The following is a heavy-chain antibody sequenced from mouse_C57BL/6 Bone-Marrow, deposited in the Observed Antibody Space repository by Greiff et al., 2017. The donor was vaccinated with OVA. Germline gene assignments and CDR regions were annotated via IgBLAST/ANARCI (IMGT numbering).Heavy chain of an antibody. D-gene: IGHD1-1*01. CDR2: INPNYGTT. V-gene: IGHV1-39*01. Sequence: EVQLQQSGPELVKPGASVKISCKASGYSFTDYNMNWVKQSNGKSLEWIGVINPNYGTTSYNQKFKGKATLTVDQSSSTAYMQLNSLTSEDSAVYYCAIYYYGSSLYAMDYWGQGTSVTVSS. J-gene: IGHJ4*01. CDR3: AIYYYGSSLYAMDY. CDR1: GYSFTDYN.